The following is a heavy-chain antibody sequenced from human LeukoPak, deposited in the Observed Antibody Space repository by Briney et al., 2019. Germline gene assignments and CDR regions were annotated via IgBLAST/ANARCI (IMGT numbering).Heavy chain of an antibody. D-gene: IGHD6-13*01. J-gene: IGHJ6*03. Sequence: GGSLRLSCAASGFTFSSYAMHWVRQAPGKGLEYVSAISSNGGSTYYANSVKGRFTISRDNSKNTLYLQMGSLRAEDMAVYYCARDLRRIAAAGTINYYMDVWGKGTTVTVSS. CDR1: GFTFSSYA. CDR3: ARDLRRIAAAGTINYYMDV. V-gene: IGHV3-64*01. CDR2: ISSNGGST.